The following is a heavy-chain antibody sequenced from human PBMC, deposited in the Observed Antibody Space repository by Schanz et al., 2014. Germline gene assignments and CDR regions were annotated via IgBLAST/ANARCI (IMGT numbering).Heavy chain of an antibody. CDR1: GGTLDTYK. V-gene: IGHV1-69*02. J-gene: IGHJ6*02. D-gene: IGHD3-16*01. CDR3: ARAGRGYAYPLNSCPMDV. CDR2: IIPFLAVS. Sequence: QDQLLQSGAAVKKPGSSVRVSCKASGGTLDTYKIAWVRQVPGQGLEWMGRIIPFLAVSNYAQDFQGRVTFTADRATRTVHMDLRSLRSEDTGLYYCARAGRGYAYPLNSCPMDVWGQGTTVIVSS.